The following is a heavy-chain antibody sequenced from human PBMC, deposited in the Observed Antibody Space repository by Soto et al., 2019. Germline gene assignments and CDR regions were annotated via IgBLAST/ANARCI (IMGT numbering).Heavy chain of an antibody. CDR1: GDTFSSYA. CDR3: ARGVVPAANAGYYVDC. CDR2: IIPIFGTA. Sequence: QVQLVQSGAEVQKPGSSVKVSCKASGDTFSSYAISWVRQAPGQGLEWMGGIIPIFGTANYAQKFQGRVTITADESTSTAYMDLSSLRSEDTAVYYCARGVVPAANAGYYVDCWGQGTLVTVSS. D-gene: IGHD2-2*01. V-gene: IGHV1-69*01. J-gene: IGHJ4*02.